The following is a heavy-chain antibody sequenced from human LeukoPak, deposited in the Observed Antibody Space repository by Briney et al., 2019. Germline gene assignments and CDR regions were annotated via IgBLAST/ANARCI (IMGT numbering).Heavy chain of an antibody. CDR1: GGSISSGGYY. CDR3: ARGGGYCTNNVCPPWFDP. V-gene: IGHV4-39*07. Sequence: SETLSLTCTVSGGSISSGGYYWNWIRQPPGKGLEWIGEINHSGSTHYSPSLKSRLSISVDPSKNQFSLKLSSVTAADTAVYYCARGGGYCTNNVCPPWFDPWGQGALVTVSS. CDR2: INHSGST. J-gene: IGHJ5*02. D-gene: IGHD2-8*01.